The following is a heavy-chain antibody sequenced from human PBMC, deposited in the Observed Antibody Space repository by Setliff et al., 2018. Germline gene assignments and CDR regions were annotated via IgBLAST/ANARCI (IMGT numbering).Heavy chain of an antibody. Sequence: SETLSLTCTVSSDSSGSIGSGDSSWNWIRQPPGKGLEWIGCIYHNGVTYYNPSLKRRVTISVDRSKNQFSLNPSSMTAADTAVYYCARAPGSGYYSRVPYGMDVWGQGTTVTVSS. J-gene: IGHJ6*02. V-gene: IGHV4-30-2*01. D-gene: IGHD3-22*01. CDR2: IYHNGVT. CDR3: ARAPGSGYYSRVPYGMDV. CDR1: SDSSGSIGSGDSS.